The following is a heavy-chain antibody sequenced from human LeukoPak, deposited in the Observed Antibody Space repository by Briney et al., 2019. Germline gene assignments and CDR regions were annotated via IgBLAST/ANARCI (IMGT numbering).Heavy chain of an antibody. CDR2: IYTSGST. Sequence: SETLSLTCTVSGGSISSYYWSWLRQPAGKGLESIGRIYTSGSTNYNPSLKSRVTMSVDTSKNQYSLKLSSVTAADTAVYYCARVITMVRGVKVYWFDPWGQGTLVTVSS. V-gene: IGHV4-4*07. J-gene: IGHJ5*02. D-gene: IGHD3-10*01. CDR1: GGSISSYY. CDR3: ARVITMVRGVKVYWFDP.